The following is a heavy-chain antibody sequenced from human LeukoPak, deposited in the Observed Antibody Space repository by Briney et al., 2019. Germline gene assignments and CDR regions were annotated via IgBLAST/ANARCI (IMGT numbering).Heavy chain of an antibody. Sequence: SETLSLTCAVYGGSFSGYCWSWIRQPPGKGLEWIREINHSGSTNYNPSLKSRFTISVDTSKNQFSLKLSSVTAADTAVYYCAREGGLATMVRGVISYWGQGTLVTVSP. CDR3: AREGGLATMVRGVISY. CDR2: INHSGST. CDR1: GGSFSGYC. V-gene: IGHV4-34*01. J-gene: IGHJ4*02. D-gene: IGHD3-10*01.